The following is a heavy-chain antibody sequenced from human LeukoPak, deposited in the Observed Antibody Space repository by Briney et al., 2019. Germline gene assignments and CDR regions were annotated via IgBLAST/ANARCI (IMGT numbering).Heavy chain of an antibody. Sequence: GGSLRLSCAASGFTFSSYGMHWVRQAPGKGLEWVSYISSSGSTIYYADSVKGRFTISRDNAKNSLYLQMNSLRAEDTAVYYCARRLWFGELLTLFDYWGQGTLVTVSS. J-gene: IGHJ4*02. CDR3: ARRLWFGELLTLFDY. V-gene: IGHV3-48*04. D-gene: IGHD3-10*01. CDR2: ISSSGSTI. CDR1: GFTFSSYG.